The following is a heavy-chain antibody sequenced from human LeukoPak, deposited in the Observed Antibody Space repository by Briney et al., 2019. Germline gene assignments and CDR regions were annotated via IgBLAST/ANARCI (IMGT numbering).Heavy chain of an antibody. D-gene: IGHD3-22*01. J-gene: IGHJ4*02. V-gene: IGHV3-7*01. CDR1: EFTFSSYW. CDR2: IKRDGSEK. Sequence: PGGSLRLSCAASEFTFSSYWMSWVRQAPGKGLEWVANIKRDGSEKYYVDSVKGRFTISRDNAKNSLYLQMNSLRAEDTAVYYCASPFETYYYDSSGYYAFGYWGQGTLVTVSS. CDR3: ASPFETYYYDSSGYYAFGY.